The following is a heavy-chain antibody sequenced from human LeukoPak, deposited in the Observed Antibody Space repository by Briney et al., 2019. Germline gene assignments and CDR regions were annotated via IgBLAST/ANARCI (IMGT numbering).Heavy chain of an antibody. J-gene: IGHJ4*02. V-gene: IGHV3-11*01. Sequence: LSLTCAVYGGSFSGYYWSWIRQPPGKGLEWVSYISSSGSTIYYADSVKGRFTISRDNAKNSLYLQMNSLRAEDTAVYYCARNIAAAGTWIPYYFDYWGQGTLVTVSS. CDR3: ARNIAAAGTWIPYYFDY. D-gene: IGHD6-13*01. CDR1: GGSFSGYY. CDR2: ISSSGSTI.